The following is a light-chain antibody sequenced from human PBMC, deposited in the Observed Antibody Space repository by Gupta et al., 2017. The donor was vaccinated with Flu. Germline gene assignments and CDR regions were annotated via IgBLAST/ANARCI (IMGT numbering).Light chain of an antibody. CDR2: END. CDR3: ATWDDSLYTVV. CDR1: SSNIGKNY. Sequence: VTISCSGGSSNIGKNYVSWYQQLPGTAPKLLIYENDKRPSGIPDRFSGSKSGTSATLGITGLQTGDEADYYCATWDDSLYTVVFGGGTKLTVL. V-gene: IGLV1-51*02. J-gene: IGLJ3*02.